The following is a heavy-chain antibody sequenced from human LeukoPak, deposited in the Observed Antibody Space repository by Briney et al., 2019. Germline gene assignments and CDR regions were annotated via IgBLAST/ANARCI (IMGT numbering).Heavy chain of an antibody. CDR1: GGSIRSSSFY. D-gene: IGHD2-2*01. Sequence: PSETLSLTCTVSGGSIRSSSFYWGWIRQPPGKGLEWIGSIYFSGHTYYNPSLQRRVTISVDTSKNQFSLKLNSVTAADTAVYSCARHSCSSTSCPFDWWGQGTLVTVSS. V-gene: IGHV4-39*01. CDR3: ARHSCSSTSCPFDW. CDR2: IYFSGHT. J-gene: IGHJ4*02.